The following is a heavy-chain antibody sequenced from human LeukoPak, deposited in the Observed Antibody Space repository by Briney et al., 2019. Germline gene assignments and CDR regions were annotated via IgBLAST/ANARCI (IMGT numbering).Heavy chain of an antibody. D-gene: IGHD3-10*01. V-gene: IGHV3-11*01. CDR2: ISSSGSTI. Sequence: GGSLRLSCAASGFTFSDYYMSWIRQAPGKGLEWVSYISSSGSTIYYADSVKGRFTISRDNAKNSLYLQMNSLRAEDTAVYYCARDAVRGVIIYYYGMDVWGQGTTVTVSS. CDR3: ARDAVRGVIIYYYGMDV. J-gene: IGHJ6*02. CDR1: GFTFSDYY.